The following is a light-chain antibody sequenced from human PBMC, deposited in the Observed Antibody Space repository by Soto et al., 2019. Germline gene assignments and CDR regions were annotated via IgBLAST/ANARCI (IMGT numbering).Light chain of an antibody. CDR3: AAWDDSLNGFWV. Sequence: QSVLTQPPSASGTRGQRVTISCSGSSSNIGSNTVNWYQQLPGTAPKLLIYSNNQRPSGVPDRFSGSKSGTSASLAISGLQSEDEADYYYAAWDDSLNGFWVFGGGTKVPVL. V-gene: IGLV1-44*01. CDR1: SSNIGSNT. CDR2: SNN. J-gene: IGLJ3*02.